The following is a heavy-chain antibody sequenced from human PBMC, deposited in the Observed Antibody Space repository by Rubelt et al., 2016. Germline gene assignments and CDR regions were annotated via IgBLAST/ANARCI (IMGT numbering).Heavy chain of an antibody. CDR1: GFTFSSYA. Sequence: EVQLLESGGGLAQPGGSLRLSCAASGFTFSSYAMTWVRQAPGKGLEWVSAISGSGGSTYYADSVKGLFTISRYNSKNTLYLQMNSLRAEDTAVYYCATDRREYSSSLIELFDLWGRGTLVTVSS. D-gene: IGHD6-6*01. CDR3: ATDRREYSSSLIELFDL. V-gene: IGHV3-23*01. J-gene: IGHJ2*01. CDR2: ISGSGGST.